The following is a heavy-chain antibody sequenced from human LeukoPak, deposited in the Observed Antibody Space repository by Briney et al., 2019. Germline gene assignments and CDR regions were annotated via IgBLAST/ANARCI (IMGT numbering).Heavy chain of an antibody. CDR3: ARGDYYGSGSYYFDY. CDR1: GGSITSSSYS. CDR2: MSYSGST. V-gene: IGHV4-39*07. J-gene: IGHJ4*02. D-gene: IGHD3-10*01. Sequence: SETLSLTCTVSGGSITSSSYSWGWIRQPPGKGLEWIASMSYSGSTYYNPSLKSRVTISVDTSRNQFSLKLSSVTAADTAVYYCARGDYYGSGSYYFDYWGQGTLVTVSS.